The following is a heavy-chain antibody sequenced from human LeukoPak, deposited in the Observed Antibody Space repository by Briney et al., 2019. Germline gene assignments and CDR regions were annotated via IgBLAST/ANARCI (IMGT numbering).Heavy chain of an antibody. CDR1: GFTFDDYA. CDR3: ARAPRGKQSYFDY. J-gene: IGHJ4*02. Sequence: GGSLRLSCAASGFTFDDYAMHWVRQAPGKGLEWVSGISWNSGSIGYADSVKGRFTISRDNAKNSLYLQMNSLRAEDTAVYYCARAPRGKQSYFDYWGQGTLVTVSS. CDR2: ISWNSGSI. V-gene: IGHV3-9*01. D-gene: IGHD3-16*01.